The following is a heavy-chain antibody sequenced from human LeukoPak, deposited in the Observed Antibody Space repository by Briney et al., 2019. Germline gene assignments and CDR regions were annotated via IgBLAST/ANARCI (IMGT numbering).Heavy chain of an antibody. D-gene: IGHD2-15*01. J-gene: IGHJ6*03. Sequence: GGSLRLSCAASGFTFSDYYMSWIRQAPGKGLEWVSYISSSGSTIYYADSVKGRFTISRDNAKNSLYLQMNSLRAEDTAVYYCARGYCSGGSCYSYYYYNYMDVWGKGTTVTVSS. CDR3: ARGYCSGGSCYSYYYYNYMDV. V-gene: IGHV3-11*01. CDR1: GFTFSDYY. CDR2: ISSSGSTI.